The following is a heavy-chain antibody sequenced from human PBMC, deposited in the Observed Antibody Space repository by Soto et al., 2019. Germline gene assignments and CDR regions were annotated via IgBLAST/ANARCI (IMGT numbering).Heavy chain of an antibody. V-gene: IGHV1-69*04. CDR1: GYTFTSYG. D-gene: IGHD5-12*01. Sequence: SVKVSCKASGYTFTSYGISWVRQAPGQGLEWMGRIIPTLGIANYAQKFQGRVTITADKSTSTAYMELSSLRSEDTAVYYCARDPKYSASSGYDIWGQGTMVTVSS. CDR2: IIPTLGIA. J-gene: IGHJ3*02. CDR3: ARDPKYSASSGYDI.